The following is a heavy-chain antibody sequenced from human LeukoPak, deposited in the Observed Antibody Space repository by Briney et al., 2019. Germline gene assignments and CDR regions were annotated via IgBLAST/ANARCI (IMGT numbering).Heavy chain of an antibody. V-gene: IGHV3-30-3*02. Sequence: GRSLRLSCAASGFTFSSYAMHWVRQAPGKGLEWVAVISYDGSNKYYADSVKGRFTISRDNSKNTLYLQMSSLRAEDTAVYYCAKRVIAPAGETFFDYWGQGTLVTVSS. CDR1: GFTFSSYA. D-gene: IGHD6-13*01. J-gene: IGHJ4*02. CDR3: AKRVIAPAGETFFDY. CDR2: ISYDGSNK.